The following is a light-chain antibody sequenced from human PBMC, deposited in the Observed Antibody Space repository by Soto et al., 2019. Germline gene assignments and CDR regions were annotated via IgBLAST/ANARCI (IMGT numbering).Light chain of an antibody. Sequence: QSALTQPASVSGSPGQSITFSCTGTSSDVGSYKLVSWYQHHPGKAPKLIIFEGNKRPSGVSNRFSGSKSGNKASLTISNLEAEDETDYYCGSYTSTDTPFVFGTGTKVTVL. CDR1: SSDVGSYKL. V-gene: IGLV2-14*02. CDR2: EGN. CDR3: GSYTSTDTPFV. J-gene: IGLJ1*01.